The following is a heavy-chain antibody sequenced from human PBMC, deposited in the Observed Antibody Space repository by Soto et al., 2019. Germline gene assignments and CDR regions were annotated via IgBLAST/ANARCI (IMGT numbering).Heavy chain of an antibody. CDR1: GGSISSSSYY. CDR3: ARRDYHTENFDF. J-gene: IGHJ4*02. V-gene: IGHV4-39*01. Sequence: QLQLQESGPGLVKPSETLSLTCTVCGGSISSSSYYWGWIGQPPGEGLEGIGSIYYSGNTYYNPSLKSRVTISEDTSQDLCSLKLSSVTAADPAVYYCARRDYHTENFDFWGQGTLVTVSS. D-gene: IGHD4-17*01. CDR2: IYYSGNT.